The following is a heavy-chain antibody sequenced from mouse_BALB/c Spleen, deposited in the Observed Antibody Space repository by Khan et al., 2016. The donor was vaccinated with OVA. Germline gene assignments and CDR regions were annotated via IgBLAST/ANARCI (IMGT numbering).Heavy chain of an antibody. V-gene: IGHV1-20*02. CDR1: GYSFTGYF. CDR3: ARTYDSDFDY. CDR2: INPHIGET. D-gene: IGHD2-12*01. J-gene: IGHJ2*01. Sequence: EVQLQESGPELVKPGASVKISCKASGYSFTGYFMNWVMQSHGKSLEWIGRINPHIGETFYNQKFRDKATLTVDESSSTAHKELRSVASDDSAVYYCARTYDSDFDYWGQGTTLTVSS.